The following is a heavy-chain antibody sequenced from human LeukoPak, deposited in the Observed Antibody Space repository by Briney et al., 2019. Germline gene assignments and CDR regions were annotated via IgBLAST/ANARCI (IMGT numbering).Heavy chain of an antibody. CDR1: GGSFSGYY. CDR2: INHSGST. V-gene: IGHV4-34*01. CDR3: ARGGYSGYEYFDY. Sequence: PSETLSLTCAVYGGSFSGYYWSWIRQPPGKGLEWIGEINHSGSTNYNPSLKSRVTISVDTSKNQFSLKPSSVTAADTAVYYCARGGYSGYEYFDYWGQGTLVTVSS. D-gene: IGHD5-12*01. J-gene: IGHJ4*02.